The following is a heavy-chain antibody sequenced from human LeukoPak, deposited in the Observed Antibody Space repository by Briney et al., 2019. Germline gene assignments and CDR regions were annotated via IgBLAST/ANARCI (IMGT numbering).Heavy chain of an antibody. CDR2: IYPADSDT. D-gene: IGHD2-2*02. CDR3: ALYFDTYYFDY. Sequence: GESLKISCKGSGYTFTSYWIGWVRQMPGKGLEWMGIIYPADSDTRYRPSFQGQVTISADKSISTAYLQWSSLKASNTAMYYCALYFDTYYFDYWGQGTLDPVSS. CDR1: GYTFTSYW. J-gene: IGHJ4*02. V-gene: IGHV5-51*01.